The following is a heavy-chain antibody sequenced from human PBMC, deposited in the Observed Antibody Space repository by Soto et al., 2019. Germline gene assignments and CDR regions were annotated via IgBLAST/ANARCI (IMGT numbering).Heavy chain of an antibody. D-gene: IGHD1-26*01. CDR3: ARGGAMGVDY. J-gene: IGHJ4*02. CDR1: GFTFNTHW. CDR2: IYFDGITT. V-gene: IGHV3-74*01. Sequence: GGSLRLSCTASGFTFNTHWMHWVRQAPGKGLVWVSRIYFDGITTNYADSVKGRLTVSRDNAKNTVYLHVSTLRDEDAAVYYCARGGAMGVDYWGQGTLVTVSS.